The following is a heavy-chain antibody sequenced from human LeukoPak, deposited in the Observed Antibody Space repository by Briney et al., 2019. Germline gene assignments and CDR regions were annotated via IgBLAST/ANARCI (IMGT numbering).Heavy chain of an antibody. J-gene: IGHJ4*02. CDR2: INPNSGGT. V-gene: IGHV1-2*02. Sequence: GASVKVSCKASGYTFTGYYMHWVRQAPGQGLEWMGWINPNSGGTNYAQKFQGRVTMTRDTSISTAYMELSRLRSDDTAVYYCARGVKNLIWNDDLEDYWGQGTLVTVSS. CDR3: ARGVKNLIWNDDLEDY. D-gene: IGHD1-1*01. CDR1: GYTFTGYY.